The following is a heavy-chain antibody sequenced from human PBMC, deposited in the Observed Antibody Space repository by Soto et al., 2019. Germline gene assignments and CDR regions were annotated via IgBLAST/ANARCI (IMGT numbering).Heavy chain of an antibody. D-gene: IGHD2-2*01. CDR2: INPNCGGT. J-gene: IGHJ1*01. V-gene: IGHV1-2*04. CDR3: ARGYCSSTSCHLFQH. CDR1: GYTFTGYY. Sequence: QVQLVQSGAEVKKPGASVKVSCKASGYTFTGYYMHWVRQAPGQGLEWMGWINPNCGGTNYAQKFQGWVTMIRDTSISTAYMELSRLRSDDTAVYYCARGYCSSTSCHLFQHWGQGTLVTVSS.